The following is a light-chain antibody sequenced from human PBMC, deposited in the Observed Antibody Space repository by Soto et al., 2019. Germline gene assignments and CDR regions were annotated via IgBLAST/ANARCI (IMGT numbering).Light chain of an antibody. Sequence: DIRMTQSPSTLSASVGDRVTITCRASQGISGWLAWYQQKPGKAPKLLIYDASSLESGVPSRFSGSGSGTEFTLTISSLRPDDFETYYCQQYNSYWTFGQGTKVEIK. CDR1: QGISGW. CDR2: DAS. CDR3: QQYNSYWT. V-gene: IGKV1-5*01. J-gene: IGKJ1*01.